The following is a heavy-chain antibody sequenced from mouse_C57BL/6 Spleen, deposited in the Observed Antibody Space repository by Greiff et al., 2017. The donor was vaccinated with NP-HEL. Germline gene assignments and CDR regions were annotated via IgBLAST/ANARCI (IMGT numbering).Heavy chain of an antibody. CDR2: INPNNGGT. Sequence: EVQLHQSGPELVKPGASVKISCKASGYTFTDYYMNWVKQSHGKSLEWIGDINPNNGGTSYNQKFKGKATLTVDKSSSTAYMELRSLTSEDSAVYYCARAMGQAWFAYWGQGTLVTVSA. D-gene: IGHD3-3*01. J-gene: IGHJ3*01. CDR3: ARAMGQAWFAY. V-gene: IGHV1-26*01. CDR1: GYTFTDYY.